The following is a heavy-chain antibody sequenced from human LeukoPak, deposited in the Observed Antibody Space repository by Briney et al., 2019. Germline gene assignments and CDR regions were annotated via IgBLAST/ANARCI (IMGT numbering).Heavy chain of an antibody. CDR2: IQYDGSNK. CDR3: AKDPIAVADGGYFDY. CDR1: GFTFSRYG. D-gene: IGHD6-19*01. V-gene: IGHV3-30*02. J-gene: IGHJ4*02. Sequence: GGSLRLSCAASGFTFSRYGMHWVRQTPGKGLEWVAFIQYDGSNKYYTDSVKGRFTISRDNSMNTLNLQMNSLRAEDTAVYYCAKDPIAVADGGYFDYWGQGTLVTVSS.